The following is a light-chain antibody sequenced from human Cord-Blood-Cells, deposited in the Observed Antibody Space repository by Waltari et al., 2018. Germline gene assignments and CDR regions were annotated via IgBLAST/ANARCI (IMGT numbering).Light chain of an antibody. CDR3: SSYTSSSTV. CDR2: DVS. Sequence: QPASVSGSPGQSITISCTGTSSDVGGYNYVSWYQQHPGKAPKLMIYDVSNRPSGVSNRFSGSKSGNTASLTISGLQAEDEADYYCSSYTSSSTVFGGGTKLTVL. CDR1: SSDVGGYNY. J-gene: IGLJ2*01. V-gene: IGLV2-14*01.